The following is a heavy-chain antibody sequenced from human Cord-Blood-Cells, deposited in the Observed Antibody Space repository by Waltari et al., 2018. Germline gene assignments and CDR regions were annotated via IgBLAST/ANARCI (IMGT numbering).Heavy chain of an antibody. D-gene: IGHD3-22*01. CDR2: INHSGST. Sequence: QVPLQQWGAGLLTPSETLSLTCAVSGGSFSGYYWSWIRQPPGKGLEWIGEINHSGSTNYNPSLKSRVTISVDTSKNQFSLKLSSVTAADTAVYYCARGGYDSSGYYYYYYYGMDVWGQGP. V-gene: IGHV4-34*01. J-gene: IGHJ6*02. CDR1: GGSFSGYY. CDR3: ARGGYDSSGYYYYYYYGMDV.